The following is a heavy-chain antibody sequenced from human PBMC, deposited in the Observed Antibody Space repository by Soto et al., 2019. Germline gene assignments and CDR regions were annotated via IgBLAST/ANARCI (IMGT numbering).Heavy chain of an antibody. V-gene: IGHV4-61*01. D-gene: IGHD5-12*01. Sequence: QVQLQKSGPGLVKPSETLSLTCTVSGGSVRSGSHYWSWIRQPPGKGLEWIGYIYYSGNTNYNPSLKSRVTISVDTSKNQFSLKLSSVTAADTAVYYCARTPFDRLRRFDPWGQGTLVTVSS. J-gene: IGHJ5*02. CDR3: ARTPFDRLRRFDP. CDR1: GGSVRSGSHY. CDR2: IYYSGNT.